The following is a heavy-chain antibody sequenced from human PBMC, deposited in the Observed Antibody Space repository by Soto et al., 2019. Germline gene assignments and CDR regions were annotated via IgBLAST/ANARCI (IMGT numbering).Heavy chain of an antibody. V-gene: IGHV2-5*02. CDR2: IYWDDDK. CDR1: GFSLRTSGVG. D-gene: IGHD4-17*01. J-gene: IGHJ3*02. Sequence: QLTLKESGPTLVNPTQTLTLTCTFSGFSLRTSGVGVGWIRQPPGKALEWLALIYWDDDKRYSPSLKSRLTITKDNSKNHVVLTMTNMDPVDTATYYCAHYTGTPPSNAFDIWGQGTMVTVSS. CDR3: AHYTGTPPSNAFDI.